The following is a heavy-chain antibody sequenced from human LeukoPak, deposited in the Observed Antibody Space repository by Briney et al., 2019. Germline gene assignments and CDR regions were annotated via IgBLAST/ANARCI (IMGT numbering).Heavy chain of an antibody. CDR3: ARARIAAAALPYFDY. CDR1: GGSISSYY. Sequence: PSETLSLTCTVSGGSISSYYWSWFRQPPGKGLEWIGYIYYSGSTNYNPSLKSRVTISVDTSKNQFSLKLSSVTAADTAVYYCARARIAAAALPYFDYWGQGTLVTVSS. J-gene: IGHJ4*02. CDR2: IYYSGST. D-gene: IGHD6-13*01. V-gene: IGHV4-59*01.